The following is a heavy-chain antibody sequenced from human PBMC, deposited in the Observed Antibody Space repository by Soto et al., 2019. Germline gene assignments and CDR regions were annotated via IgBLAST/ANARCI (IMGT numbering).Heavy chain of an antibody. CDR3: AKEIFGVINPYYGMDV. CDR1: GFSFSTYA. D-gene: IGHD3-3*01. V-gene: IGHV3-30*18. CDR2: ISYEGSNK. J-gene: IGHJ6*02. Sequence: QVQLVESGGGVVQPGRSLRLSCAASGFSFSTYAMHWVRQAPGKGLEWVAVISYEGSNKYYADSVKGRFTISRDNSKNPLYVQMNSLRAEDTAVYYCAKEIFGVINPYYGMDVWGQGTTVTVSS.